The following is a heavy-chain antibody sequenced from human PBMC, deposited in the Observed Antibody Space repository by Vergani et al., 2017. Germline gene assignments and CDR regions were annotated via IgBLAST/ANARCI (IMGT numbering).Heavy chain of an antibody. CDR2: ISAYNGNT. V-gene: IGHV1-18*04. CDR3: ASEGGLLWFGEPTNYGMDV. Sequence: QVQLVQSGAEVKKPGASVKVSCKASGYTFTSYGISWVRQAPGQGLEWMGWISAYNGNTNYAQKLQGRVTMTTDTSTSTAYMELRSLRSDDTAVYYCASEGGLLWFGEPTNYGMDVWGQGTTVTVSS. D-gene: IGHD3-10*01. J-gene: IGHJ6*02. CDR1: GYTFTSYG.